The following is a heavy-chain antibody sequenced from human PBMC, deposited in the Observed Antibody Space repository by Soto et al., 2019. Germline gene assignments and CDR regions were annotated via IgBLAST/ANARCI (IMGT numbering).Heavy chain of an antibody. CDR1: GITFTAYA. J-gene: IGHJ4*02. CDR3: ATIIIPAATNFY. D-gene: IGHD2-2*01. V-gene: IGHV3-23*01. Sequence: EVQLLESGGGLVQPGGSLRLSCAASGITFTAYAMSWVRQAPGKGLEWVSSISGSGGSTYYADSVKGRLTISRDNSKNTLYLQMNSLRAEDTAAYYCATIIIPAATNFYWGQGTLVTVSS. CDR2: ISGSGGST.